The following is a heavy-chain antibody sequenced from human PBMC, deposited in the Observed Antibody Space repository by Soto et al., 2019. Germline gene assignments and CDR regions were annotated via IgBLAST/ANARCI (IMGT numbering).Heavy chain of an antibody. J-gene: IGHJ5*02. D-gene: IGHD1-26*01. CDR1: GFTFSDYY. Sequence: GGSLRLSCAASGFTFSDYYMSWIRQAPGKGLEWVSYIRSSSSYTNYADSVKGRFTISRDNAKNSLYLQMNSLRAEDTAVYYCARDSGSYPIPNNWFDPWGQGTLVTVSS. V-gene: IGHV3-11*06. CDR2: IRSSSSYT. CDR3: ARDSGSYPIPNNWFDP.